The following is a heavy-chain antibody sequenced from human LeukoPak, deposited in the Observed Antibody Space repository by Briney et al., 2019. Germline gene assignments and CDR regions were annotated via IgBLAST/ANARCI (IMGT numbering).Heavy chain of an antibody. D-gene: IGHD3-10*01. Sequence: GGSLRLSCTASGFTFGDYAMSWVRQAPGKGLEWVSAISGSGGSTYYADSVKGRFTISRDNSKNTLYLQMNSLRAEDTAVYYCAKSRIVGSGSFRYYFDYWGQGTLVTVSS. V-gene: IGHV3-23*01. CDR2: ISGSGGST. CDR3: AKSRIVGSGSFRYYFDY. CDR1: GFTFGDYA. J-gene: IGHJ4*02.